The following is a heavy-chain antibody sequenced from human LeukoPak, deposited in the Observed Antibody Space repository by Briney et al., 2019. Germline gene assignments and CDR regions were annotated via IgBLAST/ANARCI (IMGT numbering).Heavy chain of an antibody. J-gene: IGHJ4*02. D-gene: IGHD6-13*01. Sequence: SETLSLTCAVYGGSFSGYYWSWIRQPPGKGLERIGEINHSGSTNYNPSLKSRVTISVDTSKNQFSLKLSSVTAADTAVYYCASLAAASNFDYWGQGTLVTVSS. CDR3: ASLAAASNFDY. V-gene: IGHV4-34*01. CDR1: GGSFSGYY. CDR2: INHSGST.